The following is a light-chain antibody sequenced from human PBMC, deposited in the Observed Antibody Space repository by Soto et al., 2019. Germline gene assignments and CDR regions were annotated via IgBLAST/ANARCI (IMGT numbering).Light chain of an antibody. CDR2: AAS. CDR1: QDISSW. CDR3: QQANSFPLT. Sequence: DIQMTQSPSSVSASVGDRVTITCRASQDISSWLAWYQQKPGKAPKLLIYAASNLQSGVPSRFSGSGSGTDFTLTINRLQPEDFATYYCQQANSFPLTFGGGTKVEIK. J-gene: IGKJ4*01. V-gene: IGKV1-12*01.